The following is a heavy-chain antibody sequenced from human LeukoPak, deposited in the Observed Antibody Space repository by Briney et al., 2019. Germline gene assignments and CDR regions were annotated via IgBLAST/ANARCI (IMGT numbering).Heavy chain of an antibody. V-gene: IGHV3-43*01. Sequence: GGSLRLSCAASGFTFDDYTMHWVRQAPGKGLEWVSLITWDGGSTYYADSVKGRFTISRDNAKNSLYLQMNSLRAEDTAVYYCAELGITMIGGVWGKGTTVTISS. CDR2: ITWDGGST. D-gene: IGHD3-10*02. CDR3: AELGITMIGGV. CDR1: GFTFDDYT. J-gene: IGHJ6*04.